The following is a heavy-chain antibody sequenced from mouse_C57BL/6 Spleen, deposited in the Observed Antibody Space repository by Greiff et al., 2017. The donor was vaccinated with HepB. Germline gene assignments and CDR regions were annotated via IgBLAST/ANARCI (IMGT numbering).Heavy chain of an antibody. CDR2: IYPGDGDT. CDR1: GYAFSSSW. D-gene: IGHD4-1*01. Sequence: VQLQESGPELVKPGASVKISCKASGYAFSSSWMNWVKQRPGKGLEWIGRIYPGDGDTNYNGKFKGKATLTADKSSSTAYMQLSSLTSEDSAVYFCAPSNDYFDSWGQGTTLTVSS. J-gene: IGHJ2*01. CDR3: APSNDYFDS. V-gene: IGHV1-82*01.